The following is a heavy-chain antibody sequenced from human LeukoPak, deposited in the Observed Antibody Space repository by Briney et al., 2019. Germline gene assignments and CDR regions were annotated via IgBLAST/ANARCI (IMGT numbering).Heavy chain of an antibody. CDR3: ARLMETIQGGLDY. CDR2: INPYNGNT. J-gene: IGHJ4*02. V-gene: IGHV1-18*01. CDR1: RYTLINSA. Sequence: GASVRDSREASRYTLINSALNGVRPAPGQGVEWVGWINPYNGNTNYAQKLRGRVTMTTAPSTSTAYMELRSLRSDDTAVYYCARLMETIQGGLDYWVQGTLVTVSS. D-gene: IGHD2-8*01.